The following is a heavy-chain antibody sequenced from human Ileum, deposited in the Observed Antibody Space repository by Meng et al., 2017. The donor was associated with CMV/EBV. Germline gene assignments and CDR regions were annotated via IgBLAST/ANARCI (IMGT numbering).Heavy chain of an antibody. CDR2: IYYSGNT. Sequence: TVYNGSISSGAQYWSWIRQHPGKGLEWIGYIYYSGNTYYNPSLQSRATISVDTSQNSFSLRLSSVTAADTAVYYCARLRAGISCLDPWGQGALVTVSS. V-gene: IGHV4-31*02. D-gene: IGHD2-2*01. CDR1: NGSISSGAQY. J-gene: IGHJ5*02. CDR3: ARLRAGISCLDP.